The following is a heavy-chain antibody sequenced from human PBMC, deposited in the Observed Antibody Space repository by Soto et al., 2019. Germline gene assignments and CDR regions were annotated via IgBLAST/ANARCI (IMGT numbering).Heavy chain of an antibody. CDR3: ARTYQGEPHYFDY. J-gene: IGHJ4*02. D-gene: IGHD1-1*01. CDR2: ISDYNGNT. Sequence: QVQLVQSGAEVKKPGASVKVSCKASGYIFTKYGISWLRQAPGQGLEWMGWISDYNGNTNYAQKLRGRVTMTTDTSTSTAYMELRSLRSDDAAMYYCARTYQGEPHYFDYWGQGTLVTVSP. V-gene: IGHV1-18*01. CDR1: GYIFTKYG.